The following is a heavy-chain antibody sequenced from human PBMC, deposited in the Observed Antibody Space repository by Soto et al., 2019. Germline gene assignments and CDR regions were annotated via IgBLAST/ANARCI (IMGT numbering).Heavy chain of an antibody. V-gene: IGHV4-30-4*01. CDR1: GGSISSGDYY. D-gene: IGHD5-18*01. CDR3: ARVTIQNGPLRF. CDR2: IYYSGST. Sequence: QVQLQESGPGLVKTSQTLSLTCTVSGGSISSGDYYWNWIRQPPGKGMEWIGYIYYSGSTNYNSSLNSRSNISVDTSRNQFSLKLNSVTAADTAVYYFARVTIQNGPLRFWGQGTLVTVSS. J-gene: IGHJ4*02.